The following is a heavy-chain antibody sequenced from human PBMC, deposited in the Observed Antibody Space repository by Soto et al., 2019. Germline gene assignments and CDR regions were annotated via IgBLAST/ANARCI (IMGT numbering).Heavy chain of an antibody. J-gene: IGHJ4*02. CDR2: ISAYNGDT. CDR1: GYTFTSFG. Sequence: QVQLVQSGSEVKKPGASVKVSCKASGYTFTSFGITWVRQAPGQGLEWMGWISAYNGDTQFSQKFQGRVTMATDTSTRTAYMELRSLRSDDTAVYYCARDLPMIQVGVGFHYFDYWGQGTLVTVSS. D-gene: IGHD3-22*01. CDR3: ARDLPMIQVGVGFHYFDY. V-gene: IGHV1-18*01.